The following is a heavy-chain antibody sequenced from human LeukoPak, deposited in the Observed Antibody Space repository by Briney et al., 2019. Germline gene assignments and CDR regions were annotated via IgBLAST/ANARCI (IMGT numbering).Heavy chain of an antibody. CDR1: GFTFSSYG. CDR2: IWYDGSNK. D-gene: IGHD3-10*01. J-gene: IGHJ3*02. CDR3: ARELFDAFDI. V-gene: IGHV3-33*01. Sequence: GGALRLSCAASGFTFSSYGMHWVRQAPGKGLEWVAVIWYDGSNKYFADSVKGRFTISRDNSKNTLYLQMNGLRAEDTAVYYCARELFDAFDIWGQGTMVTVSS.